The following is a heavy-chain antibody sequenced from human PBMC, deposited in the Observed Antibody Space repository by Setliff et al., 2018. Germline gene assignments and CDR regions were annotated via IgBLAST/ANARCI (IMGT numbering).Heavy chain of an antibody. CDR2: XXXXXXX. J-gene: IGHJ6*01. CDR3: ARAAGYSSSWYHYYYGMDV. V-gene: IGHV4-39*01. Sequence: SETLSLTCTVSGGSISSSRYYWGWIRQPPGKGLEWIXXXXXXXXXXXXXXXXXXXTISVXXSKNQFSLKLSSVTAADTAVYYCARAAGYSSSWYHYYYGMDVWG. CDR1: GGSISSSRYY. D-gene: IGHD6-13*01.